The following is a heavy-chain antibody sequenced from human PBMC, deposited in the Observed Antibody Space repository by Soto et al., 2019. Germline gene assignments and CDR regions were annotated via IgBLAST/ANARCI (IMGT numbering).Heavy chain of an antibody. CDR3: AREYCSGGSCYGPDY. J-gene: IGHJ4*02. Sequence: SVKVSCKASGFTFTTSAMQWVRQGRGQRLEWIGWIVVGSGNTAYAQKFQERLTTTRDVSTTTAYMELTSLRSEDTAVYYCAREYCSGGSCYGPDYWGQGTLVTVSS. D-gene: IGHD2-15*01. CDR1: GFTFTTSA. V-gene: IGHV1-58*02. CDR2: IVVGSGNT.